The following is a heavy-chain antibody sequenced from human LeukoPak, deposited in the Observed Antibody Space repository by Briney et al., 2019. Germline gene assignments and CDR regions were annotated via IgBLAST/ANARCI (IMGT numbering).Heavy chain of an antibody. Sequence: GGSLRLSCAASGFTFSSYSMNWVRQAPGKGLEWVSCISSSSSTIYYADSVKGRFTISRDNAKNSLYLQMNSLRAEDTAVYYCARAPYCGGYSICYMDVWGKGTTVTVSS. CDR1: GFTFSSYS. V-gene: IGHV3-48*01. J-gene: IGHJ6*03. D-gene: IGHD2-21*01. CDR2: ISSSSSTI. CDR3: ARAPYCGGYSICYMDV.